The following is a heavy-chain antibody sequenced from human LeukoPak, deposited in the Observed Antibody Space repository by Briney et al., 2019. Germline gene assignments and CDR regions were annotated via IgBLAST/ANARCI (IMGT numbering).Heavy chain of an antibody. CDR1: GGSFSGYY. D-gene: IGHD3-16*02. CDR3: ARARVWGSYRSPPGDY. CDR2: INHSGST. J-gene: IGHJ4*02. Sequence: SETLSLTCAVYGGSFSGYYGSWIRQPPGKGLEWIGEINHSGSTNYNPSLKSRVTISVDTSKNQFSLKLSSVTAADTAVYYCARARVWGSYRSPPGDYWGQGTLVTVSS. V-gene: IGHV4-34*01.